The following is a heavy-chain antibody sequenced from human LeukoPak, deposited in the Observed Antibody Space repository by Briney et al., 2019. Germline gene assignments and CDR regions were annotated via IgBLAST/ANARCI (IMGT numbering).Heavy chain of an antibody. CDR1: GFTFSTYN. Sequence: GGSLRLSCEASGFTFSTYNMNWVRQAPGKGLEWVSSISSSSSYIYYADSVRGRFTISRDNAKNSLYLQMNSLRAEDTAVYYYARVERGKQLEFYYYYMDVWGKGTTITVSS. J-gene: IGHJ6*03. CDR2: ISSSSSYI. CDR3: ARVERGKQLEFYYYYMDV. V-gene: IGHV3-21*01. D-gene: IGHD6-6*01.